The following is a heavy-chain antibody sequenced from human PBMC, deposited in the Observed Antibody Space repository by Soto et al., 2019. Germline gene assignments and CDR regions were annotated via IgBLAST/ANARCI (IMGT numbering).Heavy chain of an antibody. J-gene: IGHJ6*02. Sequence: SVKVSCKASGGTFSSYAISWVRQAPGQGLEWMGGIIPIFGTANYAQKFQGRVTITADKSTSTAYMELSSLRSEDTAVYYCAREMIAIFGVVIPYGMDVWGQGTTVTVSS. D-gene: IGHD3-3*01. CDR1: GGTFSSYA. CDR3: AREMIAIFGVVIPYGMDV. V-gene: IGHV1-69*06. CDR2: IIPIFGTA.